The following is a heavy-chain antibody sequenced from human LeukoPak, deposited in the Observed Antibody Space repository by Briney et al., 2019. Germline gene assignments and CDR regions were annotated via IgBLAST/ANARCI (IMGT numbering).Heavy chain of an antibody. Sequence: PGRSLRLSCAASGFTFGDFAMSWVRQAPGKGREWVASILYDGSNDNYAASVKGRFTISRDNSKSTLYLQMDDLRDEDTAVYYCARDRLWFGDGSPFDYWGQGNLVTVSS. CDR2: ILYDGSND. V-gene: IGHV3-30*04. J-gene: IGHJ4*02. D-gene: IGHD3-10*01. CDR1: GFTFGDFA. CDR3: ARDRLWFGDGSPFDY.